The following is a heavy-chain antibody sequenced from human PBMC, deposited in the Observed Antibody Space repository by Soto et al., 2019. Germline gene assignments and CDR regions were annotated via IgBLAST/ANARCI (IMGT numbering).Heavy chain of an antibody. CDR1: GFTFSSCA. V-gene: IGHV3-23*01. Sequence: EVLLLESGGGLVQPGGSLRLSCAASGFTFSSCAMSWVRQAPGKGLEWVSAISGSGYSTYYADSVRGRFTISRDNSKSTLYLQMNSLRAEDTAVYYCAKEAGYSSGWDTFDYWGQGTLVTVSS. CDR3: AKEAGYSSGWDTFDY. D-gene: IGHD6-19*01. CDR2: ISGSGYST. J-gene: IGHJ4*02.